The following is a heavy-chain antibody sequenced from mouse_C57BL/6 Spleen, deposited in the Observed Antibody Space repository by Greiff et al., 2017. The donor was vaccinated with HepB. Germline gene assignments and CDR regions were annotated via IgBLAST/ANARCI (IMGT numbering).Heavy chain of an antibody. D-gene: IGHD1-1*01. V-gene: IGHV3-8*01. Sequence: EVQLQQSGPGLAKPSQTLSLTCSVTGYSITSDYWTWIRKFPGNKLEYMGYISYSGSTYYNPSLKSRISITRDTSKNQYYLQLNSVTTEDTATYYCARYGTTVVATRYFDVWGTGTTVTVSS. CDR1: GYSITSDY. J-gene: IGHJ1*03. CDR3: ARYGTTVVATRYFDV. CDR2: ISYSGST.